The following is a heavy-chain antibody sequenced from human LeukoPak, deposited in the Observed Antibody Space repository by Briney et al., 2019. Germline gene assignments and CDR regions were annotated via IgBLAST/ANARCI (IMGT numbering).Heavy chain of an antibody. J-gene: IGHJ4*02. CDR1: GFTFDDYA. CDR2: ISWDGGST. Sequence: GGSLRLSCAASGFTFDDYAMHWVRQAPGKGLEWVSLISWDGGSTYYADSVKGRFTISRDNSKNSLYLQMNSLRTEDTALYYCAKDKYDSSGSVLDYWGQGTLVTVSS. D-gene: IGHD3-22*01. V-gene: IGHV3-43*01. CDR3: AKDKYDSSGSVLDY.